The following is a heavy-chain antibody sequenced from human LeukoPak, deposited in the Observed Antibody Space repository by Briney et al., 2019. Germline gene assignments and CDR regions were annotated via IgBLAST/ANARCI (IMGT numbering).Heavy chain of an antibody. CDR1: GFTFSTYG. CDR2: IWHDGSKK. CDR3: ARDDSGGDYYDNFDY. D-gene: IGHD3-22*01. V-gene: IGHV3-33*01. J-gene: IGHJ4*02. Sequence: GGSLRLSCAASGFTFSTYGMHWVRQAPGKGLEWVALIWHDGSKKYYADSVKGRFTISRDDSKNTLHLQMNSLRAEDTAVYYCARDDSGGDYYDNFDYWGQGTLVTVSS.